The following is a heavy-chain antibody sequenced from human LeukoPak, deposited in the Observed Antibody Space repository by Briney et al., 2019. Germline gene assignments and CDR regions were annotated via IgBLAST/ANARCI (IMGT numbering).Heavy chain of an antibody. D-gene: IGHD3-10*02. V-gene: IGHV3-9*01. CDR2: ISWNSGSI. CDR3: AELGITMIGGV. Sequence: GGSLRLSCAASGFTFDDYAMHWVRQAPGKGLEWVSGISWNSGSIYYADSVKGRFTISRDNAKSSLYLQMNSLRAEDTAVYYCAELGITMIGGVWGKGTTVTISS. J-gene: IGHJ6*04. CDR1: GFTFDDYA.